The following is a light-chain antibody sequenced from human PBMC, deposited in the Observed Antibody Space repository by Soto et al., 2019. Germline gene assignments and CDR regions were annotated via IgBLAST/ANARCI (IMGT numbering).Light chain of an antibody. CDR3: QQYDIWPIT. J-gene: IGKJ5*01. V-gene: IGKV3-15*01. Sequence: EIVMMQSPATLSVSPGERATLSCRASQSVSSNLAWHQQKPGQAPRLLIYSASTRATGTPARFSGSGSGTEFTLTISSLLSEDIAVYYCQQYDIWPITFGQGTRLEIK. CDR1: QSVSSN. CDR2: SAS.